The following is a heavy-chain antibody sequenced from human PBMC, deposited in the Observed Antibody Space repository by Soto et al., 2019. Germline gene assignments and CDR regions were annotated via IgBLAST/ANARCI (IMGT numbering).Heavy chain of an antibody. V-gene: IGHV3-33*01. Sequence: GGSLRLSCAASGFTFSSYGMHWVRQAPGKGLEWVAVIWYDGSNKYYADSVKGRFTISRDNSKNTLYLQMNSLRAEDTAVYYCARDKELGYCSGGSCYSLDYWGQGTLVTVSS. CDR1: GFTFSSYG. CDR2: IWYDGSNK. D-gene: IGHD2-15*01. J-gene: IGHJ4*02. CDR3: ARDKELGYCSGGSCYSLDY.